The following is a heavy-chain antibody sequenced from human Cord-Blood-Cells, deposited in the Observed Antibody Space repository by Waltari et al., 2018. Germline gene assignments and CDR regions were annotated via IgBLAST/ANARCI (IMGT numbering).Heavy chain of an antibody. Sequence: EVQLVESGGGLIQPGGSLRLSCAASGFTVISNYMSWVRQAPGKGLEWVSVIYSGGSTYYADSVKGRFTISRDNSKNTLYLQMNSLRVEDTAVYYCARGQQWLVEGWYFDLWGRGTLVTVSS. V-gene: IGHV3-53*01. J-gene: IGHJ2*01. CDR2: IYSGGST. D-gene: IGHD6-19*01. CDR1: GFTVISNY. CDR3: ARGQQWLVEGWYFDL.